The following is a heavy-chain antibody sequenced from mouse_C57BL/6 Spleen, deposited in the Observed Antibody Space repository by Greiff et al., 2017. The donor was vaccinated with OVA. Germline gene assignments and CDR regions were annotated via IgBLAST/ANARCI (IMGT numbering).Heavy chain of an antibody. CDR1: GYTFTSYW. CDR3: ARNYYGSQGYFDV. Sequence: QVQLQQSGAELAKPGASVKLSCKASGYTFTSYWMHWVKQRPGQGLEWIGYINPSSGYTKYNQKFKDKATLTADKSSSTAYMQLSSLTYEDSAVYYCARNYYGSQGYFDVWGTGTTVTVSS. V-gene: IGHV1-7*01. D-gene: IGHD1-1*01. J-gene: IGHJ1*03. CDR2: INPSSGYT.